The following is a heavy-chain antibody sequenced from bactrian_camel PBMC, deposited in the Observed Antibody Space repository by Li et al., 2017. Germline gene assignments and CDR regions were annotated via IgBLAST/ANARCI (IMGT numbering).Heavy chain of an antibody. J-gene: IGHJ4*01. CDR1: GFTYSTHC. CDR3: ATTRRLYGGPGLDYNY. Sequence: HVQLVESGGGSVQAGGSLRLSCAASGFTYSTHCMGWYRQAAGKECELVARFTDDGSLYYPRSFEDRFAISHDNAKNTVYLQMNSLKSEDTALYYCATTRRLYGGPGLDYNYWGQGTQVTVS. V-gene: IGHV3S53*01. CDR2: FTDDGSL. D-gene: IGHD2*01.